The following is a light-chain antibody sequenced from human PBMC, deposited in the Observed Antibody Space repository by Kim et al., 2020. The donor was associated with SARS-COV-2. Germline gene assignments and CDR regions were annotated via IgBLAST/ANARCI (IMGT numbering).Light chain of an antibody. CDR2: AAA. Sequence: SASVGDRVTISCRASQSISSYLNWYQQKPGKAPKLLIYAAASLQSGVPSRFSGSGSGTDFTLTISSLQPEDFATYYCQQSYSTLYTFGQGTKLEI. V-gene: IGKV1-39*01. CDR3: QQSYSTLYT. CDR1: QSISSY. J-gene: IGKJ2*01.